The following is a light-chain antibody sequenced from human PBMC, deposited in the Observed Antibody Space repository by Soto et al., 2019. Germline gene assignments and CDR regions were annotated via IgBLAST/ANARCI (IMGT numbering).Light chain of an antibody. Sequence: EIVLTQSPGTLSLSPGERATLSCRASQSVSSSYLAWYQQKPGQAPRLLIYGASSRATGIPDRFGGSGSGTDFTLTISRLEPEDFAVYYCQQYGSSRTFGQGTNVEIK. CDR2: GAS. CDR1: QSVSSSY. J-gene: IGKJ1*01. CDR3: QQYGSSRT. V-gene: IGKV3-20*01.